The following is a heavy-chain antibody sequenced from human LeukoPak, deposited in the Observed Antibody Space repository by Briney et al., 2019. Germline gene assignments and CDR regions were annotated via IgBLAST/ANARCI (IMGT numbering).Heavy chain of an antibody. J-gene: IGHJ4*02. CDR3: ATLVGATTTAGLLGA. CDR2: FDPEDGET. V-gene: IGHV1-24*01. D-gene: IGHD1-26*01. CDR1: GYTLTELS. Sequence: GASVKVSCKVSGYTLTELSMHWVRQAPGKGLEWMGGFDPEDGETIYAQKFQGRVTMTEDTSTDTAYMELSSLRSEDTAVYYCATLVGATTTAGLLGAWGQGTLVTVSS.